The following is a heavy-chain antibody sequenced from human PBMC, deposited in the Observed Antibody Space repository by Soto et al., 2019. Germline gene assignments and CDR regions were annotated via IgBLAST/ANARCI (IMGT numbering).Heavy chain of an antibody. CDR2: IYWDDDK. CDR1: GFSLSTSGVG. V-gene: IGHV2-5*02. CDR3: AHTWLVAPRSYIVHAFDI. D-gene: IGHD5-12*01. Sequence: SGPTLVKPTQTLTLTCTFSGFSLSTSGVGVGWIRQPPGKALEWLALIYWDDDKRYSPSLKSRLTITKDTSKNQVVLTMTNMDPVDTATYYCAHTWLVAPRSYIVHAFDIWGQGTMVTVSS. J-gene: IGHJ3*02.